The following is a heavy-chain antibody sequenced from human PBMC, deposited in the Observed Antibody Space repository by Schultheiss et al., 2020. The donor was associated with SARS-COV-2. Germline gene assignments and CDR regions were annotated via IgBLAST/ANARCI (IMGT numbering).Heavy chain of an antibody. D-gene: IGHD5-18*01. J-gene: IGHJ6*02. V-gene: IGHV1-18*01. Sequence: ASVKVSCKASGGTFSSYDINWVRQATGQGLEWMGWISGYNGNTDYAQKFQGRVTMTTDTSTSTAFMELRSLRSDDTAVYYCARDVGYRNGDYYYALDVWGQGTTVTVSS. CDR2: ISGYNGNT. CDR1: GGTFSSYD. CDR3: ARDVGYRNGDYYYALDV.